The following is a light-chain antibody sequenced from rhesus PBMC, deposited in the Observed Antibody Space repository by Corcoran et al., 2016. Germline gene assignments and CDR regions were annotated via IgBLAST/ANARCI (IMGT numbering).Light chain of an antibody. CDR3: QQYNNWLT. Sequence: EIVMTQSPATLSLSPGERATLSCRASQSVSSYVAWYQQTPEQAPRLLIYGASSRATGIHDRCSGSGSGTDFTLIISSLEPEDVGVYYCQQYNNWLTFGGGTKVEIK. V-gene: IGKV3S9*01. CDR1: QSVSSY. J-gene: IGKJ4*01. CDR2: GAS.